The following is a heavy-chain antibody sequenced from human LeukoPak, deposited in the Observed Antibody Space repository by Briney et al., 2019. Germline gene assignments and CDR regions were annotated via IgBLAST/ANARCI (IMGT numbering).Heavy chain of an antibody. Sequence: SETLSLTCTVSVYSISSGYYWGWIRHPPGKGLEWIGSIYHSGSTYYNPSLKSRVTISVDTSKNQFSLKLSSVTAADTAVYYCARGYSNYYFDYWGQGTLVTVSS. CDR3: ARGYSNYYFDY. V-gene: IGHV4-38-2*02. CDR2: IYHSGST. CDR1: VYSISSGYY. D-gene: IGHD4-11*01. J-gene: IGHJ4*02.